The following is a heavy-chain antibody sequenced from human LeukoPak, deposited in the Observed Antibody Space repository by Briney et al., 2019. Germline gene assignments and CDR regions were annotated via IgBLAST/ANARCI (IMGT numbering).Heavy chain of an antibody. D-gene: IGHD6-6*01. CDR1: GFTISSYY. CDR3: ARAFDYSGSREDL. V-gene: IGHV3-23*01. J-gene: IGHJ4*02. CDR2: VSGSGIGT. Sequence: PGGSVRLSCAASGFTISSYYMTWVRQAPGKGLEWVSAVSGSGIGTYYADSVKGRFTISRDNSKNTLYLQMNSLRADDTALYYCARAFDYSGSREDLWARETVLTVSS.